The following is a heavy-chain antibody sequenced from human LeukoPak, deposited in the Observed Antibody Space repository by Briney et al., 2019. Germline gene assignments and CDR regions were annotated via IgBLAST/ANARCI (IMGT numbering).Heavy chain of an antibody. CDR1: GFTFSSYS. CDR2: ISSSSNYI. CDR3: AIDAYYYDSSGYDH. V-gene: IGHV3-21*01. D-gene: IGHD3-22*01. J-gene: IGHJ5*02. Sequence: RGSLRLSCAASGFTFSSYSMNCVRQAPGKGLEWVSSISSSSNYIYYADSVKGRFTICRDNAKNSLYLQMNSLRAEDTAVYYCAIDAYYYDSSGYDHWGQGPLVTVSS.